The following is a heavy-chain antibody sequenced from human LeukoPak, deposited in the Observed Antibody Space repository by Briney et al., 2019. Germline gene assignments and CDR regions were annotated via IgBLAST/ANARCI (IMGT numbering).Heavy chain of an antibody. CDR2: INPSGDSP. Sequence: ASVKVSCKASGYTFSDYYMHWVRQAPGQGLEWMGIINPSGDSPTYAQKFQGRVTMTRDMSTSTVYMELSSLRSEDTAVYYCARDQGPFYDVLTGYYPTEYWGQGTLVTVSS. V-gene: IGHV1-46*01. D-gene: IGHD3-9*01. CDR1: GYTFSDYY. CDR3: ARDQGPFYDVLTGYYPTEY. J-gene: IGHJ4*02.